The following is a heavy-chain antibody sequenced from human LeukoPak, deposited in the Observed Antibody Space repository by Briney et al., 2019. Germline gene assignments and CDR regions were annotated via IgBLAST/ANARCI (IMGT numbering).Heavy chain of an antibody. CDR3: ARGYYDSNAQLFDY. V-gene: IGHV3-7*01. CDR2: IKHDASEK. J-gene: IGHJ4*02. Sequence: GGSLRLSCAASGFTFSSYWMSWVRQPPGKGLEWVANIKHDASEKYFMESLKGRFTISRDNAKNSLYLQMNSLRAEDTAVYYCARGYYDSNAQLFDYWGQGTLVTVSS. CDR1: GFTFSSYW. D-gene: IGHD3-22*01.